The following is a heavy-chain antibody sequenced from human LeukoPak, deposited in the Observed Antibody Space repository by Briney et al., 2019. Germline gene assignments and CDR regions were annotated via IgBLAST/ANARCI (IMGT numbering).Heavy chain of an antibody. CDR2: ISGSGDST. Sequence: GGCLRLSCAASGFIFTNYFMSWVRQAPGKGLEWLSAISGSGDSTYYGDSVKGRFTISRDNSKNTLYLQMNSLRAEDTAVYYCAKTRPLDSSSWSHGDYWGQGTLVTVSS. J-gene: IGHJ4*02. V-gene: IGHV3-23*01. CDR3: AKTRPLDSSSWSHGDY. D-gene: IGHD6-13*01. CDR1: GFIFTNYF.